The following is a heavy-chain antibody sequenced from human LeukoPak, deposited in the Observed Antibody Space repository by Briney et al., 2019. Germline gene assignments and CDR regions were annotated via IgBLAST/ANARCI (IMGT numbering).Heavy chain of an antibody. Sequence: SETLSLTCAVSGGPLIASYWSWIRQPPGKGMEWIGYTHYSGTGNYNHPIKSRVTISIDTSKNRFSLRLTSVSAADKAVYYCARVRFYDTTGYSTSYYLDYWGQGALVTVSS. J-gene: IGHJ4*02. CDR1: GGPLIASY. V-gene: IGHV4-59*01. CDR3: ARVRFYDTTGYSTSYYLDY. D-gene: IGHD3-22*01. CDR2: THYSGTG.